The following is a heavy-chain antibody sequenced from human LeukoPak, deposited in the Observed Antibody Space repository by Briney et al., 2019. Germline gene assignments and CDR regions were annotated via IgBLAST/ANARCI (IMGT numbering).Heavy chain of an antibody. CDR2: IYYSGST. V-gene: IGHV4-39*01. CDR3: ARLEDNYYDLSWDPNYFDY. D-gene: IGHD3-22*01. CDR1: GGSISSSSYY. J-gene: IGHJ4*02. Sequence: PSETLSLTCTVSGGSISSSSYYWGWIRQPPGKGLEWIGSIYYSGSTYYNPSLKSRVTISVDTSKNQFSLKLSSVTAADTAVYYCARLEDNYYDLSWDPNYFDYWGQGTLVTVSS.